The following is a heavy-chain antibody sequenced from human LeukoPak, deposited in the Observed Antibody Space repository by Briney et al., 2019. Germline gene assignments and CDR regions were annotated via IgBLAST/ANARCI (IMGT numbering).Heavy chain of an antibody. Sequence: GGSLRLSCAASGFTVSSNYMSWVRQAPGKGLEWVSVIYSGSSTYYADSVKGRFTISRDNSKNTLYLQMNSLRAEDTAVYYCARLYSGYDFHGMVVWGQGTTVTVSS. CDR1: GFTVSSNY. D-gene: IGHD5-12*01. V-gene: IGHV3-53*01. CDR3: ARLYSGYDFHGMVV. J-gene: IGHJ6*02. CDR2: IYSGSST.